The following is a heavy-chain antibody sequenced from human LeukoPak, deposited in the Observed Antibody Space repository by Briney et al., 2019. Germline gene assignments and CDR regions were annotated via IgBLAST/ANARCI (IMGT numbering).Heavy chain of an antibody. V-gene: IGHV3-11*01. Sequence: GGSLRLSCAVSGFTFKDYYMSWIRQAPGKGLEWVSYISSSGGVIYYADSVKGRFTISRDNAKDSLYLQMNSLRAEDTAVYYCARDVGYRSWFDPWGQGTLVIVSS. CDR3: ARDVGYRSWFDP. J-gene: IGHJ5*02. D-gene: IGHD5-18*01. CDR1: GFTFKDYY. CDR2: ISSSGGVI.